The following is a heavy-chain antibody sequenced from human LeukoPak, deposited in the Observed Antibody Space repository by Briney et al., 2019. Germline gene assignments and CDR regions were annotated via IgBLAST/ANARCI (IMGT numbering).Heavy chain of an antibody. J-gene: IGHJ4*02. CDR3: ARGVVDNSGWYFDY. CDR1: GGSISGYY. V-gene: IGHV4-59*01. Sequence: SETLSLTCTVSGGSISGYYWSWIRQPPGKGREWIGYIYYSGSTNYNPSLKSRVTISVDMSKNQFSLNLSSVTAADTAVYYCARGVVDNSGWYFDYWGQGTLVTVSS. CDR2: IYYSGST. D-gene: IGHD6-19*01.